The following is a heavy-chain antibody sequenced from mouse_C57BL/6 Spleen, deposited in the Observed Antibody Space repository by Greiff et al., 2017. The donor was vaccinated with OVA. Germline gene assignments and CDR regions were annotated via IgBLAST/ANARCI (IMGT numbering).Heavy chain of an antibody. V-gene: IGHV14-3*01. D-gene: IGHD1-1*01. CDR1: GFNITNTY. CDR2: FDTANGNT. CDR3: ARGYYGSSYVGYWYFDV. Sequence: VQLKESVAELVRPGASVKLSCTASGFNITNTYMHWVKQRPEQGLEWIGRFDTANGNTKYAPKFQGKATITADTSSNTAYLQLSSLTSEDTAIYYGARGYYGSSYVGYWYFDVWGTGTTVTVSS. J-gene: IGHJ1*03.